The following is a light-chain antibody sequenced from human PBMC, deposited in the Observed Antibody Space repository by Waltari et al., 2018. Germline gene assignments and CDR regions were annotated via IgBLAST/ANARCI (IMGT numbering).Light chain of an antibody. CDR3: QSYDTSLSVV. J-gene: IGLJ3*02. CDR2: GSS. V-gene: IGLV1-40*01. CDR1: GSNIGAGYD. Sequence: QSVLTQPPSVSGATGQRATISCTGSGSNIGAGYDVPWYQQLPRAAPKLLIYGSSTRPLGVPDRFFGSTSGTSASLAITGLQAEDEADYYCQSYDTSLSVVFGGGTKLTVL.